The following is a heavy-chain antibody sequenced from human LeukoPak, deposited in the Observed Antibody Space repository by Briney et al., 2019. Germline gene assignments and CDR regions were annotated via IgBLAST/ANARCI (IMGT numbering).Heavy chain of an antibody. CDR1: GFTFTNYA. D-gene: IGHD6-13*01. CDR3: GYSSSWYFNFDY. Sequence: GGSLRLSCAASGFTFTNYAMSWVRQAPGKGLEWVSVIYSGGSTYYADSVKGRFTISRDNSKNTLYLQMNSLRAEDTAVYYCGYSSSWYFNFDYWGQGTLVTVSS. J-gene: IGHJ4*02. V-gene: IGHV3-66*01. CDR2: IYSGGST.